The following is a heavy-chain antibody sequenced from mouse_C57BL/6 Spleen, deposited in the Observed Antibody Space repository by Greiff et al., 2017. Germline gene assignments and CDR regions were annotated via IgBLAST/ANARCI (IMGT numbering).Heavy chain of an antibody. D-gene: IGHD3-3*01. CDR1: GYTFTDYE. Sequence: VQLQESGAELVRPGASVTLSCKASGYTFTDYEMHWVKQTPVHGLEWIGAIDPETGGTAYNQKFKGKAILTADKSSSTAYMELRSLTSEDSAVYYWTRRARYYAMDYWGQGTSVTVSS. CDR2: IDPETGGT. CDR3: TRRARYYAMDY. J-gene: IGHJ4*01. V-gene: IGHV1-15*01.